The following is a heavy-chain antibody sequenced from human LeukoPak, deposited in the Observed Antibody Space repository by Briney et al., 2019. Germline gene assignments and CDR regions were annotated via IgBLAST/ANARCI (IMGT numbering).Heavy chain of an antibody. J-gene: IGHJ4*02. CDR2: IWFDGSNK. D-gene: IGHD6-19*01. CDR1: GFIFSNDA. Sequence: GGSLRLSCAASGFIFSNDAMHWVRQAPGKGLEWVAFIWFDGSNKHYADSVKGRFTISRDNSKNTLYLQMNSLRAEDTAVYYCARDPIAAGNFDYWGQGTLVTVSS. V-gene: IGHV3-30*02. CDR3: ARDPIAAGNFDY.